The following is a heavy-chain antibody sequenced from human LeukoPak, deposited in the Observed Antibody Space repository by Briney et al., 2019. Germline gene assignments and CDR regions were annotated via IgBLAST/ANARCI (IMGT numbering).Heavy chain of an antibody. CDR3: ARDLGVAVAGYYYCGMDV. CDR1: GYTFTGYY. J-gene: IGHJ6*02. D-gene: IGHD6-19*01. V-gene: IGHV1-2*04. Sequence: GASVKVSCKASGYTFTGYYMHWVRQATGQGLEWMGWINPNSGGTNYAQKFQGWVTMTRDTSISTAYMELSRLRSDDTAVYYCARDLGVAVAGYYYCGMDVWGQGTTVTVSS. CDR2: INPNSGGT.